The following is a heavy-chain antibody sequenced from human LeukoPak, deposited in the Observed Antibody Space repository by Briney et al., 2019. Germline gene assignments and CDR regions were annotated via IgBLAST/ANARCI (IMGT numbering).Heavy chain of an antibody. D-gene: IGHD2-2*02. CDR3: ARGGYCSSTSCYRGIGYYYYMDV. CDR2: IIPIFGTA. CDR1: GGTFSSYA. V-gene: IGHV1-69*05. Sequence: SVKVSCKASGGTFSSYAISWVRQAPGQGLEWMGGIIPIFGTANYAQKFQGRVTITTDESTSTAYMELSSLRSEDTAVYYCARGGYCSSTSCYRGIGYYYYMDVWGKGTTVTVSS. J-gene: IGHJ6*03.